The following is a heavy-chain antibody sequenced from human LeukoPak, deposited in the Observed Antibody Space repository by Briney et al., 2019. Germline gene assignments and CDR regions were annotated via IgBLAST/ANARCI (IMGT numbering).Heavy chain of an antibody. CDR3: SRAVSGYYYYGMDV. CDR2: IYYSGST. J-gene: IGHJ6*02. D-gene: IGHD3-10*01. CDR1: GGSISSYY. Sequence: SETLSLTCTVSGGSISSYYWSWIRQPPGKGLEWIGYIYYSGSTNYNPSLKSRVTISVDTSKNQFSLKLSSVTAADTAVYYCSRAVSGYYYYGMDVGGQGTTVTVSS. V-gene: IGHV4-59*01.